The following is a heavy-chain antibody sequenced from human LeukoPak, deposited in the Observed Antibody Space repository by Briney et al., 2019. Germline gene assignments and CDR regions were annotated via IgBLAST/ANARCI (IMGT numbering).Heavy chain of an antibody. CDR3: ARDTSFAVGATLDF. CDR1: GFTFSSYA. D-gene: IGHD1-26*01. V-gene: IGHV3-30*04. Sequence: PGGSLRLSCAASGFTFSSYAMHWVRQAPGKGLEWVAVVSYDGSNKYYANSVKDRFTISRDKSKNTLHLQMNSLRAEDTAIYYCARDTSFAVGATLDFWGQGTLVTVSS. J-gene: IGHJ4*02. CDR2: VSYDGSNK.